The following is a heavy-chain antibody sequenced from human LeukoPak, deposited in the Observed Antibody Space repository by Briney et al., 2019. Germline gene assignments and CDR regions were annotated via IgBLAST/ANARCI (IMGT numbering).Heavy chain of an antibody. CDR3: ARGPSNYYDSSGYFDY. J-gene: IGHJ4*02. CDR1: GGSISSYY. V-gene: IGHV4-59*01. D-gene: IGHD3-22*01. Sequence: SETLSLTCTVSGGSISSYYWSWIRQPPGKGLEWIGYIYYSGSTNYNPSLKSRVTISVDTSKNQFSLKLSSVTAADTAVYYCARGPSNYYDSSGYFDYWGQGTLVTVSS. CDR2: IYYSGST.